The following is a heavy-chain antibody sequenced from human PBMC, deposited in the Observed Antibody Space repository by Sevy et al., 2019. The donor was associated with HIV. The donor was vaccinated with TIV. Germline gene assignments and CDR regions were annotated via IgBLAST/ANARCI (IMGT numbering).Heavy chain of an antibody. CDR3: AATKGYYDGSGSPLDY. J-gene: IGHJ4*02. CDR1: GYSLTQLS. V-gene: IGHV1-24*01. Sequence: ASVKVSCKVSGYSLTQLSMHWVRQAPGKGLEWMGSFEPEDGETFYAQMVQGRVTLTDDTSTDTAYMELRSLRSEDTAIYYCAATKGYYDGSGSPLDYWGQGTLVTVSS. D-gene: IGHD3-22*01. CDR2: FEPEDGET.